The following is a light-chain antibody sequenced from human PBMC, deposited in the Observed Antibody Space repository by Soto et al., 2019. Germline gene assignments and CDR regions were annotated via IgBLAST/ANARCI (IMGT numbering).Light chain of an antibody. J-gene: IGKJ4*01. CDR1: QGFAPY. V-gene: IGKV1-27*01. CDR3: QKYNSAPLT. Sequence: DVQMTQSPSSLSAFVGDRVTITCRASQGFAPYLAWFQQKPGKVPKLLIYATSTLQSGVPSRFSGSGSGTDFTLTISSLQPEDVGTYYCQKYNSAPLTFGGGTKVDIK. CDR2: ATS.